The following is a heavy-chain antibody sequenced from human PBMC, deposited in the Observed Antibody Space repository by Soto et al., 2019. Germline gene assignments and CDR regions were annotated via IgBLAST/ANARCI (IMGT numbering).Heavy chain of an antibody. CDR3: ARVGNGGNYYYFGMDA. Sequence: GGSLRLSCAASGFTLSSYSMNWVRQAPGKGLEWVSSISSSSSYIYYADSVKGRFTISRDNAKNSLYLQMNSLRAEDTAVYYCARVGNGGNYYYFGMDAWGQGTTVPVSS. CDR2: ISSSSSYI. J-gene: IGHJ6*02. V-gene: IGHV3-21*01. CDR1: GFTLSSYS. D-gene: IGHD2-15*01.